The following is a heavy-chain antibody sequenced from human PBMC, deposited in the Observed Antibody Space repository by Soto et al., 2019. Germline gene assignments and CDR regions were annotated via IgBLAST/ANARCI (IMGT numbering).Heavy chain of an antibody. Sequence: QVQLVESGGGVVPPGTSLRLSCAASGFTFSTYGMHWVGQAPGKGLEWVAIIWYEGKNIYYPDSVKGRFTISRDESKNTVSLQMTSQRPGYTAVYYCARAAPFCGSDCYPWAIDICGHATKVTVSS. D-gene: IGHD3-16*01. CDR1: GFTFSTYG. J-gene: IGHJ3*02. V-gene: IGHV3-33*01. CDR3: ARAAPFCGSDCYPWAIDI. CDR2: IWYEGKNI.